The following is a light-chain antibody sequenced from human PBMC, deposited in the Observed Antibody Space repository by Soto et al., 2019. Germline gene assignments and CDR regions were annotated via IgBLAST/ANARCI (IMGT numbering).Light chain of an antibody. J-gene: IGKJ3*01. Sequence: DIVLTQSPATLSLSPGERATLSCRASQNVSTYLAWYQQKPGQAPRLLIYGASSRATGIPDRFSGSGSGTDFTLTIRSLEPEDFAVYYCQQRSNWPLTFGPGTKVDIK. CDR3: QQRSNWPLT. V-gene: IGKV3-11*01. CDR2: GAS. CDR1: QNVSTY.